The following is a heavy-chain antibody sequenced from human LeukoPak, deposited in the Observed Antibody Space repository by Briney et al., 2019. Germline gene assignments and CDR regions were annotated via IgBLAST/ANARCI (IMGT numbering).Heavy chain of an antibody. CDR2: ISSSSSTI. D-gene: IGHD5-12*01. V-gene: IGHV3-48*04. J-gene: IGHJ6*03. CDR3: ARDDSYSGYTPQDMDV. CDR1: GFAFSNSW. Sequence: PGGSLRLSCAASGFAFSNSWMSWVRQAPGKGLEWVSYISSSSSTIYYADSVKGRFTISRDNAKNSLYLQMNSLRAEDTAVYYCARDDSYSGYTPQDMDVWGKGTTVTVSS.